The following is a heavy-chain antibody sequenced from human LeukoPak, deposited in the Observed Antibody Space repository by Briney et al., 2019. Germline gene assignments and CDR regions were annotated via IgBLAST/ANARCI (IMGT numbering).Heavy chain of an antibody. V-gene: IGHV3-64D*06. J-gene: IGHJ4*02. D-gene: IGHD3-9*01. CDR1: GFTFSNHF. Sequence: GRSLRLSCSTSGFTFSNHFKHWVRQAPGKGLEYVSSIGPNGASTLYADSVKGRFTISRDNSKNALYLQLTSLRLEDTALYYCVKDLTGTWSFDYWGQGTLVTVSS. CDR3: VKDLTGTWSFDY. CDR2: IGPNGAST.